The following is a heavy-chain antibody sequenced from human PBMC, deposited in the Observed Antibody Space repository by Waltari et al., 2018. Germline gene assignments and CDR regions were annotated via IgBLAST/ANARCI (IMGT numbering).Heavy chain of an antibody. D-gene: IGHD3-10*01. J-gene: IGHJ5*02. CDR1: GGSFSGYY. CDR2: INHSGST. V-gene: IGHV4-34*01. Sequence: QVQLQQWGAGRLKPSETLSLTCAVYGGSFSGYYWSWIRQPPGKGLAWIGEINHSGSTNYNPSLKSRVTISVDTSKNQFSLKLSSVTAADTAVYYCARMGYYGSGRSHAYGLDPVGFDPWGQGTLVTVSS. CDR3: ARMGYYGSGRSHAYGLDPVGFDP.